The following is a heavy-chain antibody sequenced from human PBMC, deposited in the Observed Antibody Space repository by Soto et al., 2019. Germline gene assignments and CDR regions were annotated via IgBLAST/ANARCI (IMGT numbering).Heavy chain of an antibody. CDR3: VRDLNGSGDY. CDR1: GGSTTSDY. V-gene: IGHV4-59*01. CDR2: IFHSLGA. D-gene: IGHD3-10*01. Sequence: PSETLSLTCTVSGGSTTSDYWSWIRQPPGKGLEWLGYIFHSLGAKYNPSLGSRGTISLDTSKNQLSLSLRSVIAADTAIYFCVRDLNGSGDYWGQGTLVTVSS. J-gene: IGHJ4*02.